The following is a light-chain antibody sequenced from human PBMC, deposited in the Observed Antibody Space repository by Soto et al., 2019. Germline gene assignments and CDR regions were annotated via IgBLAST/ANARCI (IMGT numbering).Light chain of an antibody. Sequence: QSVLTQSPSTSGTPGQKVTISCSGNSSNIGTNTVNWYQQLPGTAPKLLIYSNNQRPSGVPDRFSGSKSGTSGSLAISGLQSEDEADYYCAAWDDRLSGCVFGTGTKLTVL. V-gene: IGLV1-44*01. CDR3: AAWDDRLSGCV. CDR1: SSNIGTNT. CDR2: SNN. J-gene: IGLJ1*01.